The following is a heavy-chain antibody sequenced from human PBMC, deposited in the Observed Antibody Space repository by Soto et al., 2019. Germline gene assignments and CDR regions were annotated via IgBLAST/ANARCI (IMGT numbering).Heavy chain of an antibody. CDR1: GGSISSYY. D-gene: IGHD3-10*01. J-gene: IGHJ6*02. CDR2: IYTSGST. CDR3: ARDYGSGSRYSYSYYGMDV. V-gene: IGHV4-4*07. Sequence: SETLSLTCTVSGGSISSYYWSWIRQPAGKGLEWIGRIYTSGSTNYNPPLKSRVTMSVDTSKNQFSLKLSSVAAADTAVYYCARDYGSGSRYSYSYYGMDVWGQGTTVT.